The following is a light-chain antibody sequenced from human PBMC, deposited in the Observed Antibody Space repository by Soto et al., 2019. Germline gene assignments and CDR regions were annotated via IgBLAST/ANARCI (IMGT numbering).Light chain of an antibody. Sequence: DIQMTQSPSSLSASVGDRITITCRASQSISRYLNWYQHKPGKAPKLLINAASSLERGVPSRFSGGGSGTYFTLNISSLQPDDFATYYCQQNYRATPWTFGQGTKVEVK. CDR3: QQNYRATPWT. CDR1: QSISRY. CDR2: AAS. J-gene: IGKJ1*01. V-gene: IGKV1-39*01.